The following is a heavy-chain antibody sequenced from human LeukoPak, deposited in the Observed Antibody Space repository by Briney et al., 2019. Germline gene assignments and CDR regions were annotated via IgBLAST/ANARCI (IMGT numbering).Heavy chain of an antibody. D-gene: IGHD4-23*01. CDR3: AGRTVVFDY. J-gene: IGHJ4*02. CDR2: IYTSGST. V-gene: IGHV4-61*02. CDR1: GGSISSGSYY. Sequence: SETLSLTCTVSGGSISSGSYYWSWIRQPAGKGLEWIGRIYTSGSTNYNPSLKSRVTISVDTSKNQFSLKLSSVTAADAAVYYCAGRTVVFDYWGQGTLVTVSS.